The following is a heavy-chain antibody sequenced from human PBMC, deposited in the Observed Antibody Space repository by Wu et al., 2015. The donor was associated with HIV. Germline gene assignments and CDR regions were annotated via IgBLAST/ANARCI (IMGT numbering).Heavy chain of an antibody. Sequence: QVRLVQSGAEVKKPGASVKVSCKAFGYTFTSYGVSWVRQAPGQGLEWMGWISADNINTHYAQKLQGRVTLTTDTSTSTAYMELRSLRSDDTAVYYCARGIAVTPMANWFDPWGQGTLVTVSS. CDR2: ISADNINT. V-gene: IGHV1-18*01. D-gene: IGHD6-19*01. CDR3: ARGIAVTPMANWFDP. J-gene: IGHJ5*02. CDR1: GYTFTSYG.